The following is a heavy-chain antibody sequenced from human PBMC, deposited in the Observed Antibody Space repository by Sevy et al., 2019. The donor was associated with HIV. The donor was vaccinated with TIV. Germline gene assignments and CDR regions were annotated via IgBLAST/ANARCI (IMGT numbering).Heavy chain of an antibody. CDR2: ISSSSSTI. J-gene: IGHJ4*02. Sequence: GGSLRLSCAASGFTFSSYSMNWVRQAPGKGLEWVSYISSSSSTIYYADSVKGRFTISRDNAKNSLYLQMNSLRDEDRAVYYCARDPGCSGGSCYRVTTFDYWGQGTLVTVSS. CDR3: ARDPGCSGGSCYRVTTFDY. CDR1: GFTFSSYS. D-gene: IGHD2-15*01. V-gene: IGHV3-48*02.